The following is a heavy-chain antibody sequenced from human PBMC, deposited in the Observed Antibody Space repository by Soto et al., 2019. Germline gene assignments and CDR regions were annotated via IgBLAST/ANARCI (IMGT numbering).Heavy chain of an antibody. Sequence: SETLSLTCTVSGGSISSYYWSWIRQPPGKGLEWIGYIYYSGSTNYNPSLKRRVTISVDTSKNQFSLKLSSVTAADTAGFYCAGGVAVVDDYVWGSYRYSIWFDPWGQGTLVTVSS. CDR2: IYYSGST. D-gene: IGHD3-16*02. V-gene: IGHV4-59*01. J-gene: IGHJ5*02. CDR3: AGGVAVVDDYVWGSYRYSIWFDP. CDR1: GGSISSYY.